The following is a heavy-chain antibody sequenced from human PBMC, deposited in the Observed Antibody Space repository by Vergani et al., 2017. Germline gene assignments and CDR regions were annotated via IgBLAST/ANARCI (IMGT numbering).Heavy chain of an antibody. J-gene: IGHJ6*02. CDR2: IIPIFGTA. Sequence: QVQLVQSGAEVKKPGSSVKVSCKASGGTFSSYAISWVRQAPGQGLEWMGGIIPIFGTANYAQKFQGRVTITADESTSTAYMELSSLRSEDTAVYYCAREAAPAQNYYYYYGMDVWGQGTTVTVSS. D-gene: IGHD6-25*01. CDR1: GGTFSSYA. CDR3: AREAAPAQNYYYYYGMDV. V-gene: IGHV1-69*12.